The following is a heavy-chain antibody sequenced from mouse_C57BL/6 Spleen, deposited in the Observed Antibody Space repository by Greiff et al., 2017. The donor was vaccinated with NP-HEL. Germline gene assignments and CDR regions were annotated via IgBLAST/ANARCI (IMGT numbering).Heavy chain of an antibody. CDR1: GYTFTEYT. D-gene: IGHD2-4*01. CDR2: FYPGSGSI. J-gene: IGHJ1*03. Sequence: VKLVESGAELVKPGASVKLSCKASGYTFTEYTIHWVKQRSGQGLEWIGWFYPGSGSIKYNEKFKDKATLTADKSSSTVYMDLGRLTSADSAVYFCAGRYDYDGALYWYFDGWGTGTTVTVSS. V-gene: IGHV1-62-2*01. CDR3: AGRYDYDGALYWYFDG.